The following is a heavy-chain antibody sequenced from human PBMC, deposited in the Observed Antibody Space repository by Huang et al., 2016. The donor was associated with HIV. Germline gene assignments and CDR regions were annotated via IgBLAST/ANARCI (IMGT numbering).Heavy chain of an antibody. V-gene: IGHV3-74*01. D-gene: IGHD3-22*01. CDR1: GFTFSSYW. Sequence: EVQLVESGGGLVQPGGSLRLSCAASGFTFSSYWMHWVRQAPGKGLVCVSRINSDGGSSGSADSVKGRFTISRDNAKNTLYLQMNSLRAEDTAVYYCVRDPRIQSWLNYFDYWGQGTLVSVSS. CDR3: VRDPRIQSWLNYFDY. CDR2: INSDGGSS. J-gene: IGHJ4*02.